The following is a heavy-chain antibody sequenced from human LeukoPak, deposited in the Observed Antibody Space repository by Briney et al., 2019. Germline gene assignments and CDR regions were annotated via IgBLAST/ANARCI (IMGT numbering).Heavy chain of an antibody. CDR3: ARDSPGYLAYDS. Sequence: PGGSLRLSCAASGFTFSTYWMTWVRQAPGKGPEWVANMKEDGSATYYVDSVKGRFTISRDNAKKSLYLQMNSLRAEDTAVYYCARDSPGYLAYDSWGQGTLVTVSS. CDR2: MKEDGSAT. D-gene: IGHD1-1*01. V-gene: IGHV3-7*04. CDR1: GFTFSTYW. J-gene: IGHJ4*02.